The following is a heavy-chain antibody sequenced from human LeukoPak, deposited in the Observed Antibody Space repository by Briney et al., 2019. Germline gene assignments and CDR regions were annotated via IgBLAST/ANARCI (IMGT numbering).Heavy chain of an antibody. V-gene: IGHV4-59*01. D-gene: IGHD6-19*01. CDR3: AKVLAVAYHYYYYMDV. Sequence: PSETLSLTCTVSGGSISSYYWSWIRQPPGKGLEWIGYIYYSGSTNYNPSLKSRVTISVDTSKNQFSLKLSSVTAADTAVYYCAKVLAVAYHYYYYMDVWGKGTTVTVSS. CDR1: GGSISSYY. CDR2: IYYSGST. J-gene: IGHJ6*03.